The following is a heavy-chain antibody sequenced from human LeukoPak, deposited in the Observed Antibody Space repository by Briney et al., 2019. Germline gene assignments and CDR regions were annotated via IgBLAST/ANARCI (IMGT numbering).Heavy chain of an antibody. J-gene: IGHJ4*02. CDR2: IHYSGST. V-gene: IGHV4-39*01. Sequence: SETLSLTCTVSGGSMSSSSYYWGWIRQPPGKGLEWIGNIHYSGSTYYNPSLKSRVTISVDTSKNQFSLKLSSVTAADTAVYYCARQSFSSGWYEFSYWGQGTLVTVSS. CDR1: GGSMSSSSYY. CDR3: ARQSFSSGWYEFSY. D-gene: IGHD6-19*01.